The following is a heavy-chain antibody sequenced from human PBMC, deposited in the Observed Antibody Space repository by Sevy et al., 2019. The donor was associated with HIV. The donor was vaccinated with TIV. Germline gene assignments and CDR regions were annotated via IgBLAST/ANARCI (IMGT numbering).Heavy chain of an antibody. Sequence: ASVKVSCKVSGYTLTKLAMHWVRQAPGKGLEWMGTFDPEDGETIYAQKFKGRVTMTEDTSIGTAYMELSSLRSEDTAVFYCAIAKDYYDNSGSPFDYWGQGTLVTVSS. CDR2: FDPEDGET. J-gene: IGHJ4*02. CDR3: AIAKDYYDNSGSPFDY. D-gene: IGHD3-22*01. V-gene: IGHV1-24*01. CDR1: GYTLTKLA.